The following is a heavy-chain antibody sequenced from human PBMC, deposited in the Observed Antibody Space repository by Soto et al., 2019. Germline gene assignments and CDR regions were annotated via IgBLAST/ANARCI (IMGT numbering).Heavy chain of an antibody. CDR1: GGTFSSYA. CDR2: IIPIFGTA. Sequence: GASVKVSCKASGGTFSSYAISWVRQAPGQGLEWMGGIIPIFGTANYAQKFQGRVTITADESTSTAYMELSSLRSEDTAVYYCARGPSRSSWLIPSYYYGMDVWGQGTTVTVSS. J-gene: IGHJ6*02. V-gene: IGHV1-69*13. CDR3: ARGPSRSSWLIPSYYYGMDV. D-gene: IGHD6-13*01.